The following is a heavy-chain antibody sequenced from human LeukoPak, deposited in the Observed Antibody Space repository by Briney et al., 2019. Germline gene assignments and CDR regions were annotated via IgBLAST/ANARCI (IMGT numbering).Heavy chain of an antibody. Sequence: GGSLRLSCAASGFTFSSYAMSWVRQAPGKGLEWVSLISGDGGSTYYADSVKGRFTISRDNSKNSLYLQMNSLRTEDTALYYCAKDLEQLWPQGLDYWGQGTLVTVSS. CDR2: ISGDGGST. CDR3: AKDLEQLWPQGLDY. V-gene: IGHV3-43*02. J-gene: IGHJ4*02. CDR1: GFTFSSYA. D-gene: IGHD5-18*01.